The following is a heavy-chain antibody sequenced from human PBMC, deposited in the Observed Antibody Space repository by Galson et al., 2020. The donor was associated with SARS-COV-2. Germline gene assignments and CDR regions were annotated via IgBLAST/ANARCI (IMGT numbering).Heavy chain of an antibody. CDR3: ARGPRFGEVLGPWES. Sequence: TGGSLRLSCAASGFTFSSYAMHWVRQAPGKGLEWVAVISNDGSNRYYADSVKGRFTISRDNSKNTLFLQMNSLRVEDTAVYYCARGPRFGEVLGPWESWGQGTLGAV. D-gene: IGHD3-10*01. CDR2: ISNDGSNR. CDR1: GFTFSSYA. V-gene: IGHV3-30-3*01. J-gene: IGHJ5*02.